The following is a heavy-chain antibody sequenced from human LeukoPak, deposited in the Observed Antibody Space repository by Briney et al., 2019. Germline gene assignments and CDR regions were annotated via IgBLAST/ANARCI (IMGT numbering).Heavy chain of an antibody. CDR1: GFTFSSYV. V-gene: IGHV3-30*04. J-gene: IGHJ6*03. CDR3: ARVRQLEYMDV. CDR2: ISYDGSNE. Sequence: GGSLRLSCAASGFTFSSYVMHWVRQAPGKGLEWVAIISYDGSNEYYADSVKGRFTISRDNSKNTLYLQMNSLRAADTAVYYCARVRQLEYMDVWGKGTTVTVSS. D-gene: IGHD6-6*01.